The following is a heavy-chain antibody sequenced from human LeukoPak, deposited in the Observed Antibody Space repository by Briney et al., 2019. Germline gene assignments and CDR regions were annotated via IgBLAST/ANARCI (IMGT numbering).Heavy chain of an antibody. D-gene: IGHD1-1*01. CDR3: SRGTNRGAGNFDS. V-gene: IGHV4-59*01. J-gene: IGHJ4*02. CDR1: GGSLTSFY. CDR2: ISYSENT. Sequence: SETLPLTCTVSGGSLTSFYWSWLPPPPGKGLEGVGYISYSENTNSNPSLKSRVTMLLDTSKNQFSLNLRSVTAADPAVYYCSRGTNRGAGNFDSWGQGALVTVSS.